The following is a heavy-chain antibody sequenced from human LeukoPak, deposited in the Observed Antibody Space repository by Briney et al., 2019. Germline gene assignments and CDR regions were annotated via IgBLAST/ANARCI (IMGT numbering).Heavy chain of an antibody. CDR1: GFTFSSYG. CDR3: AKDLSFSSGNDY. D-gene: IGHD3-22*01. CDR2: ISYDGSNK. J-gene: IGHJ4*02. V-gene: IGHV3-30*18. Sequence: GGSLRLSCAASGFTFSSYGMHWVRQAPGKGLEWVAVISYDGSNKYYADPVKGRFTISRDNSKNTLYLQMNSLRAEDTAVYYCAKDLSFSSGNDYWGQGTLVTVSS.